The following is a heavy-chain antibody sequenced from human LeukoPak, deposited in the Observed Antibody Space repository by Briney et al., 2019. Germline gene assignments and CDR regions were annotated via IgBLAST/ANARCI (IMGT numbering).Heavy chain of an antibody. D-gene: IGHD5-18*01. CDR2: IYPGDSDT. Sequence: GESLKISCKGSGXSFTSYWIGWVRQMPXXXXXWXGIIYPGDSDTRYSPSFQGQVTISADKSISTAYLQWSSLKASDTAMYYCARIERGYSYGAFDYWGQGTLVTVSS. J-gene: IGHJ4*02. CDR3: ARIERGYSYGAFDY. CDR1: GXSFTSYW. V-gene: IGHV5-51*01.